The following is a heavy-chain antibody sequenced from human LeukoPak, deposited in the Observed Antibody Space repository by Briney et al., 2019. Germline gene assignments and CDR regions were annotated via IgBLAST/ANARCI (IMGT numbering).Heavy chain of an antibody. Sequence: SETLSLTCTSSVGSISSYYWSWIRQPPGKGLEWIGYIYYSGSTNYNPSLKSRVTISVDTSKNQFSLKLSSVTAADTAVYYCARGRGVAARPVYYWGQGTLVTVSS. CDR3: ARGRGVAARPVYY. CDR1: VGSISSYY. J-gene: IGHJ4*02. CDR2: IYYSGST. V-gene: IGHV4-59*01. D-gene: IGHD6-6*01.